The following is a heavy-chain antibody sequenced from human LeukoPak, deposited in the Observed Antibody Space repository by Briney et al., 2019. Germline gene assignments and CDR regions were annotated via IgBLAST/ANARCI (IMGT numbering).Heavy chain of an antibody. V-gene: IGHV3-21*01. CDR1: GFTFSNYN. D-gene: IGHD1-26*01. CDR3: ARDLYGGNYGTYYHYYMDV. Sequence: GGSLRLSCADSGFTFSNYNMNWVRQAPGKAMEWVSSITSSGTYTFYADSVKGRFTISRDNAKNSLYLQMDSLGPEDTAVYYCARDLYGGNYGTYYHYYMDVWGKGTTVTISS. J-gene: IGHJ6*03. CDR2: ITSSGTYT.